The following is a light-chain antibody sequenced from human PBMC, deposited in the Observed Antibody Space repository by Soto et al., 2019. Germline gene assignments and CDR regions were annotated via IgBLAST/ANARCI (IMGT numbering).Light chain of an antibody. CDR3: QQSGTSPPVA. CDR2: AAS. V-gene: IGKV1-9*01. J-gene: IGKJ4*01. Sequence: IQLTQSPSSLSASVGDRVTITCRASQGISSYLAWYQQKPGKAPKLLIYAASTLQSGVPSRFSGSGSGTDFTLTISSLQPEDFAVYYCQQSGTSPPVAFGGGTKVDIK. CDR1: QGISSY.